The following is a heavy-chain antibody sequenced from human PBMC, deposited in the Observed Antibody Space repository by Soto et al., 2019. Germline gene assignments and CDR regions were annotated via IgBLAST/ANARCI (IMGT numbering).Heavy chain of an antibody. CDR3: TIIRGHSGLGAYEF. CDR1: GFTFSIYD. J-gene: IGHJ3*01. Sequence: GGSLRLSCAASGFTFSIYDMHWVRQSTEKGLEWVSAIGTTDNPYYSGSVKGRFTISREDAKNSFYLQMNNVRVEDTAVYYCTIIRGHSGLGAYEFWGRGTVVTVSS. D-gene: IGHD5-12*01. V-gene: IGHV3-13*05. CDR2: IGTTDNP.